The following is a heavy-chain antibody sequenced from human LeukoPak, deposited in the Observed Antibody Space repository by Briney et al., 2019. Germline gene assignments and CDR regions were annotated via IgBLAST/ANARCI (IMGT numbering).Heavy chain of an antibody. V-gene: IGHV3-23*01. CDR2: ISGSGGST. CDR1: GFTFSSYA. CDR3: AKKVHKQWLVPGQSSYYYYGMDV. Sequence: PGGSLRLSCAASGFTFSSYAMSWVRQAPGKGLEWVSAISGSGGSTYYADSVKGRFTISRDNSKNTLYLQMNSLRAEDTAVYYCAKKVHKQWLVPGQSSYYYYGMDVWGQGTTVTVSS. J-gene: IGHJ6*02. D-gene: IGHD6-19*01.